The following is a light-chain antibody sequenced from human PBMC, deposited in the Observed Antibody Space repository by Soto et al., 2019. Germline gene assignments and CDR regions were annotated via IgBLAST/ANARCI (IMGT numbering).Light chain of an antibody. CDR3: QSYNDWPFA. V-gene: IGKV3-15*01. Sequence: EIVLTQSPGTLSVSPGERVTLSCRASESLSTFLAWYQQKPGQAPRLLIYGASTKATGIPARFSGSGSATVFTLPIRSLQSEDSAVYYCQSYNDWPFAFGQGTKLEI. CDR2: GAS. J-gene: IGKJ2*01. CDR1: ESLSTF.